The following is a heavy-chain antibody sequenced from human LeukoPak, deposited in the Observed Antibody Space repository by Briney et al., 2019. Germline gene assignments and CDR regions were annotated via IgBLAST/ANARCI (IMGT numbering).Heavy chain of an antibody. CDR1: GGTFSSYA. CDR2: IIPIFGTA. V-gene: IGHV1-69*13. Sequence: GASVKVSCTASGGTFSSYAISWVRQAPGQGLEWMGGIIPIFGTANYAQKFQGRVTITADESTSTAYMELSSLRSEDTAVYYCALLRAIVVVPAAIGAFDIWGQGTMVTVSS. CDR3: ALLRAIVVVPAAIGAFDI. D-gene: IGHD2-2*02. J-gene: IGHJ3*02.